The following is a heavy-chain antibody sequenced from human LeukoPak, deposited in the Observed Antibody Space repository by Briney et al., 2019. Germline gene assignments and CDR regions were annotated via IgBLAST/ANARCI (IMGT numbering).Heavy chain of an antibody. CDR2: ISWNSGSI. V-gene: IGHV3-9*01. D-gene: IGHD2-21*01. J-gene: IGHJ4*02. CDR1: GFTFSSYA. CDR3: AKDISGIPD. Sequence: PGGSLRLSCAASGFTFSSYAMHWVRQAPGKGLEWVSGISWNSGSIGYADSVKGRFTISRDNAKNSLYLQMNSLRAEDTALYYCAKDISGIPDWGQGTLVTVSS.